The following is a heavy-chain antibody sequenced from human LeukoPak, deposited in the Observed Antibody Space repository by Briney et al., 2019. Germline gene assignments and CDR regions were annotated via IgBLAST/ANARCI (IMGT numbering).Heavy chain of an antibody. J-gene: IGHJ6*02. V-gene: IGHV3-30*04. CDR1: GFTFSSYA. CDR3: ARTIVVVPAAIRFYYYGMDV. D-gene: IGHD2-2*02. Sequence: GGSLRLSCAASGFTFSSYAMHWVRQAPGKGLEWVAVISYDGSNKYYADSVKGRFTISRDNSKNTLYLQMNSLRAEDTAVYYCARTIVVVPAAIRFYYYGMDVWGQGTTVTVSS. CDR2: ISYDGSNK.